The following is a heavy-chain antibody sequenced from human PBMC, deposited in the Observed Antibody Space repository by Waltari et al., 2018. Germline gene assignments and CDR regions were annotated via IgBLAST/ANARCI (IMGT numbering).Heavy chain of an antibody. Sequence: QVQLQQWGAGLLKPSETLSLTCAVYGGSFSGYYWSWIRQPPGKGLEWIGEINHSGSTNYNPSLKSRVTISVDTSKNQFSLKLSSVTAADTAVYYCARVATPYYDFWSGLYYFDYWGQGTLVTVSS. V-gene: IGHV4-34*01. CDR3: ARVATPYYDFWSGLYYFDY. CDR1: GGSFSGYY. CDR2: INHSGST. J-gene: IGHJ4*02. D-gene: IGHD3-3*01.